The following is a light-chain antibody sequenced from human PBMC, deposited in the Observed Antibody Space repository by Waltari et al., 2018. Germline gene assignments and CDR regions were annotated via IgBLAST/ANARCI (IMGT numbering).Light chain of an antibody. V-gene: IGLV2-23*02. J-gene: IGLJ1*01. Sequence: QSALTQPASVSGSPGQSITLSCTGTSSDIGKYNYVSWYQHSPGKVPKVMISEVTKRPSGVSNRFSGSKSGNTASLTISGLQADDEAEYYCCSDAGSGTYVFGTGTKLTVV. CDR1: SSDIGKYNY. CDR3: CSDAGSGTYV. CDR2: EVT.